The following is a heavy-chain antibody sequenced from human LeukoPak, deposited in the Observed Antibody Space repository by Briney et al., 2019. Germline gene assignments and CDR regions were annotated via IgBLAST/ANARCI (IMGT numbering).Heavy chain of an antibody. Sequence: TGGSLRLSCAASGFTFSSYSMNWVRQAPGKGLEWVSYISSSSSTIYYADSVKGRFTISRDNAKNSLYLQINSLRDEDTAVYYCARGRRDGYNFPRLEYFDYWGQGTLVTVSS. V-gene: IGHV3-48*02. CDR2: ISSSSSTI. CDR1: GFTFSSYS. CDR3: ARGRRDGYNFPRLEYFDY. D-gene: IGHD5-24*01. J-gene: IGHJ4*02.